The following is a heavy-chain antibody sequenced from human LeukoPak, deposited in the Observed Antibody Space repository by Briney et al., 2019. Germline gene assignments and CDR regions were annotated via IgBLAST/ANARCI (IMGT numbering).Heavy chain of an antibody. CDR2: ISAGGGTT. Sequence: GGSLRLSYAASGLTFRSYAMSWVRQAPGKGLEWVSSISAGGGTTNYADSVKGRFTISRDNSKNTLYLQMNSLRVEDKAIYYCAKLIGDESFWGQGTLVTVSS. CDR1: GLTFRSYA. D-gene: IGHD7-27*01. CDR3: AKLIGDESF. J-gene: IGHJ4*02. V-gene: IGHV3-23*01.